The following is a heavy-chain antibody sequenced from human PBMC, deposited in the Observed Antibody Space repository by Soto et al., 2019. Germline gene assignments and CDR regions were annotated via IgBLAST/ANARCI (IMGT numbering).Heavy chain of an antibody. CDR2: ISAYNGNT. CDR3: ARVEISVVRGVTNLYYYYGMDV. V-gene: IGHV1-18*01. J-gene: IGHJ6*02. D-gene: IGHD3-10*01. CDR1: GYTFTSYG. Sequence: ASVKVSCKASGYTFTSYGISWVRQAPGQGLEWMGWISAYNGNTNYAQKLQGRVTMTTDTSTSTAYMELRSLRSDDTAVYYCARVEISVVRGVTNLYYYYGMDVWRQGTTVTVSS.